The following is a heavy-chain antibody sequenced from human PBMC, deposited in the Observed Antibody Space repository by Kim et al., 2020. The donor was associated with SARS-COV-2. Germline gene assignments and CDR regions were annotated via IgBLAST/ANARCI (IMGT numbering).Heavy chain of an antibody. Sequence: GGSLRLSCVASGFTFSAYGMSWVRQAPGKGPEWVSVISGSGESTYYLDSVKGRFTVSRDNSKNTVYLDMNGLTADDTAVYYCAKRRTSGWLREDFDFWGRGTLVAVSS. CDR3: AKRRTSGWLREDFDF. CDR2: ISGSGEST. J-gene: IGHJ4*02. D-gene: IGHD6-19*01. CDR1: GFTFSAYG. V-gene: IGHV3-23*01.